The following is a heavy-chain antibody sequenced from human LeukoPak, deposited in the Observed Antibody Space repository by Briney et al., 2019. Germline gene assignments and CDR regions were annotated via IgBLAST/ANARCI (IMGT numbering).Heavy chain of an antibody. D-gene: IGHD2-15*01. CDR2: IYYSGST. J-gene: IGHJ5*02. CDR1: GGSISSYY. V-gene: IGHV4-59*01. CDR3: ARAGVYGKYCSGGNCYSFPEPFDP. Sequence: SETLSLTCTVSGGSISSYYWSWIRQPPGKGLEWIGYIYYSGSTNYNPSLKSRVTISVDTSKNQFSLRLSSVTAADTAVYYCARAGVYGKYCSGGNCYSFPEPFDPWGQGTLVTVSS.